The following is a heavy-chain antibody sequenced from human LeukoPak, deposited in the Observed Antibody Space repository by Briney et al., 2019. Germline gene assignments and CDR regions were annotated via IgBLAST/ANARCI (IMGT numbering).Heavy chain of an antibody. J-gene: IGHJ4*02. V-gene: IGHV3-23*01. CDR3: AKEYSYAPYYFDY. CDR2: ISGSGDST. Sequence: PGGSLRLSCAASGFTFSSYEMNWVRQAPGKGLEWVSSISGSGDSTYYADSVKGRFTISRDNSKNTLYLQMNSLRAEDTAVYYCAKEYSYAPYYFDYWGQGTLVTVSS. CDR1: GFTFSSYE. D-gene: IGHD5-18*01.